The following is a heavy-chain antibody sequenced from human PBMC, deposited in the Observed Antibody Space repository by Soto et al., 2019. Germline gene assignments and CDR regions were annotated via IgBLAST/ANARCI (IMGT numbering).Heavy chain of an antibody. CDR2: ISSSSSYI. J-gene: IGHJ3*02. CDR1: GFTFSSYS. Sequence: SCAASGFTFSSYSMNWVRQAPGKGLEWVSSISSSSSYIYYADSVKGRFTISRDNAKNSLYLQMNSLRAEDTAVYYCARDYSYDSSGYYLFADAFDIWGQGTMVTVSS. CDR3: ARDYSYDSSGYYLFADAFDI. V-gene: IGHV3-21*01. D-gene: IGHD3-22*01.